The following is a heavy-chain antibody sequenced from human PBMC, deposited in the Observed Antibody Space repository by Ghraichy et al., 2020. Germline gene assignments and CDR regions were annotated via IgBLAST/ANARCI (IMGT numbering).Heavy chain of an antibody. V-gene: IGHV3-23*01. CDR2: ISGSGGGT. D-gene: IGHD3-3*01. Sequence: LSLTCAASGFTFSSYAMSWVRQAPGKGLEWVSSISGSGGGTYNADSVKGRFTISRDNSKNTLYLQMNSLRAEDTAVYYCAKQRGNYDSWSGYYYYMDVWGKGTTVTVSS. J-gene: IGHJ6*03. CDR1: GFTFSSYA. CDR3: AKQRGNYDSWSGYYYYMDV.